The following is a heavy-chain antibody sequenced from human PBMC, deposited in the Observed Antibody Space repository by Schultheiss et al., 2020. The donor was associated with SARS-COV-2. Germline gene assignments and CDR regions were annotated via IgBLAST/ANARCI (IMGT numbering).Heavy chain of an antibody. J-gene: IGHJ4*02. CDR1: GFTFRTYG. D-gene: IGHD3-16*01. CDR3: AREGGSYGNFDY. CDR2: LSDDGSNK. V-gene: IGHV3-30*03. Sequence: GGSLRLSCVASGFTFRTYGMHWVRQAPGKRLEWVAVLSDDGSNKYYADSVKGRFTISRDNSKNTLYLQMNSLRAEDTAVYYCAREGGSYGNFDYWGQGTLVTVSS.